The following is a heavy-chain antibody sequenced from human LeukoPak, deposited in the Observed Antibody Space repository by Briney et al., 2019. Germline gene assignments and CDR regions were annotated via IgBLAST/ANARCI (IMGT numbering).Heavy chain of an antibody. V-gene: IGHV4-39*07. CDR2: VHYSGST. D-gene: IGHD2-21*01. Sequence: SETLSLTCTVSGGSISSSNYYWGWIRQPPGKGLEWIGTVHYSGSTYYNSSLKSRVTISVDTSKNQFSLKLSSVTAADTAVYYCARANGDHAGYFDYWGQGTLVTVSS. J-gene: IGHJ4*02. CDR3: ARANGDHAGYFDY. CDR1: GGSISSSNYY.